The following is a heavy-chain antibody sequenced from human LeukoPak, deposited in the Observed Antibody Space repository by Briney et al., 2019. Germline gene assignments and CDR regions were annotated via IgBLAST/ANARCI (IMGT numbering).Heavy chain of an antibody. CDR2: IIPIFGTA. CDR1: GCTFSSYA. V-gene: IGHV1-69*05. D-gene: IGHD5-12*01. Sequence: SVKVSCKASGCTFSSYAISWVRQAPGQGLEWMGRIIPIFGTANYAQKFQGRVTITTYESTSTAYMELSSLRSEDTAVYYCARGSGYSGRNDYWGQGTLVTVSS. CDR3: ARGSGYSGRNDY. J-gene: IGHJ4*02.